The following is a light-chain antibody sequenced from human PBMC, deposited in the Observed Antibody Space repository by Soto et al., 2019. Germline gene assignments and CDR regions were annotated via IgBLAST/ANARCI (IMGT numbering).Light chain of an antibody. CDR3: QQGYSTIRT. J-gene: IGKJ1*01. Sequence: IHMTPSPSSLSASVGDRVTITCRASQTIKNYLNWYQQKPGKAPKLLISAASSLQSGVPSRFSGSGSGTDFTLTINSLQAEDFATYYCQQGYSTIRTFGQGTKVDI. V-gene: IGKV1-39*01. CDR2: AAS. CDR1: QTIKNY.